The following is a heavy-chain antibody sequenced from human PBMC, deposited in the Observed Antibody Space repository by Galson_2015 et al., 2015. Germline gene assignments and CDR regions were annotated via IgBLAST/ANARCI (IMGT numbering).Heavy chain of an antibody. Sequence: SVKVSCKASEYTFTSYAMHWVRQAPGQRLEWMGWINAGNGNTKYSQKFQGRVTITRDTSASTAYMELSSLRSEDTTVYYCARDNPFGYVSGRYYKPYMDVWGKATTVTVSS. CDR3: ARDNPFGYVSGRYYKPYMDV. CDR2: INAGNGNT. V-gene: IGHV1-3*01. D-gene: IGHD3-10*01. CDR1: EYTFTSYA. J-gene: IGHJ6*03.